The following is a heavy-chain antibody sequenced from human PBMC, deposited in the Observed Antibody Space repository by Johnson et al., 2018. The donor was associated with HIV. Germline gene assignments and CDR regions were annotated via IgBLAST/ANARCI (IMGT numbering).Heavy chain of an antibody. Sequence: QVQLVESGGGVVQPGRSLRVSCGASGFTFSSYDMHWVRQAPGKGLEWVAALTYDGNKIYFADSVKGRFNLSRDNSKNTLYLQMNSVRPEDAAVYYCAKPPSMGADAFDIWGQGTMVTVSS. D-gene: IGHD3-16*01. CDR3: AKPPSMGADAFDI. J-gene: IGHJ3*02. CDR1: GFTFSSYD. V-gene: IGHV3-30*18. CDR2: LTYDGNKI.